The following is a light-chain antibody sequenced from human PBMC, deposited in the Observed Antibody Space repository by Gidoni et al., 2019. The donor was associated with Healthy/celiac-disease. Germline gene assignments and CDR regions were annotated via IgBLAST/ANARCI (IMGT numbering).Light chain of an antibody. CDR3: AAWDDNLSGHNYV. CDR2: RNN. J-gene: IGLJ1*01. V-gene: IGLV1-47*01. CDR1: SPNIGSNY. Sequence: QSVLTQPPSASGTPGQRVTISCSGSSPNIGSNYVYWYQQLPGTAPKLLIQRNNQRPPGVPDRISGSKSGTSASLAISGLRSEDEADYYCAAWDDNLSGHNYVFGTGTKVTVL.